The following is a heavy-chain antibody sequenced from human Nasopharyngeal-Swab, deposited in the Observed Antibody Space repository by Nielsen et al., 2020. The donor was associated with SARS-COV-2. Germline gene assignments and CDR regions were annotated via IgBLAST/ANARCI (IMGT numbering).Heavy chain of an antibody. J-gene: IGHJ3*02. CDR2: ISPGDSAA. V-gene: IGHV5-51*01. D-gene: IGHD3-10*01. Sequence: GESLKIPCTGSGYTLPHYWLGWVRQRPGTGLEWIGTISPGDSAARYSPSFPGPVTISVDNSISTTYLQWRPLRASDSAMYYCARRAGGGSYWIFDMWGQGTMVTVSS. CDR3: ARRAGGGSYWIFDM. CDR1: GYTLPHYW.